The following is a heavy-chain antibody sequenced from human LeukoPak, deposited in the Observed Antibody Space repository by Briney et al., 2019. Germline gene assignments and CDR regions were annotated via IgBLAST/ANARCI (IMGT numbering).Heavy chain of an antibody. V-gene: IGHV4-39*07. J-gene: IGHJ5*02. CDR2: INHSGST. CDR1: GGSISSGSYY. CDR3: ARGSSGWYHWFDP. Sequence: SETLSLTCTVSGGSISSGSYYWSWIRQPPGKGLEWIGEINHSGSTNYNPSLKSRVTISVDTSKNQFSLKLSSVTAADTAVYYCARGSSGWYHWFDPWGQGTLVTVSS. D-gene: IGHD6-19*01.